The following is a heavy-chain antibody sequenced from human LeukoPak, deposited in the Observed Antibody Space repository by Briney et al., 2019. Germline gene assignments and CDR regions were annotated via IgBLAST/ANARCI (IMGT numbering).Heavy chain of an antibody. V-gene: IGHV1-3*01. J-gene: IGHJ5*02. CDR3: ARVGISNWFDP. Sequence: GASVKVSCKASGYTFTSYAMHWVRQAPGQRLEWMRWINAGNGNTKYSQKFQGRVTITRDTSASTAYMELSSLRSEDTAVYCCARVGISNWFDPWGQGTLVTVSS. D-gene: IGHD7-27*01. CDR2: INAGNGNT. CDR1: GYTFTSYA.